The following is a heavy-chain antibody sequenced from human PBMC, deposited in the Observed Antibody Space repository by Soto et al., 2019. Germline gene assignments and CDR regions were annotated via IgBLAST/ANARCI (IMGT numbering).Heavy chain of an antibody. CDR2: ISAYNGNT. D-gene: IGHD2-21*02. J-gene: IGHJ6*02. CDR1: GYTFTSYG. Sequence: QVQLVQSGAEVKKPGASVKVSCKASGYTFTSYGISWVRQAPGQGLAWMGWISAYNGNTNYAQKLQGRVTMTTDTSTSTAYMELRSLRSDDTAVYYCARDSPGVLTFYYYYGMDVWGQGTTVTVSS. CDR3: ARDSPGVLTFYYYYGMDV. V-gene: IGHV1-18*04.